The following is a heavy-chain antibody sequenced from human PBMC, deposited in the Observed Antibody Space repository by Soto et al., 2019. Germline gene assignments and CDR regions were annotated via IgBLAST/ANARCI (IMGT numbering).Heavy chain of an antibody. J-gene: IGHJ4*02. V-gene: IGHV4-61*01. CDR1: GGSVSSSSYY. Sequence: PSETLSLTCTVSGGSVSSSSYYWSWIRQPPGKGLEWIGYIYYSGSTNYNPSLKSRVTISVDTSKNQFSLKLSSVTAADTAVYYCARGAYFDYWGQGTLVTVSS. CDR2: IYYSGST. CDR3: ARGAYFDY.